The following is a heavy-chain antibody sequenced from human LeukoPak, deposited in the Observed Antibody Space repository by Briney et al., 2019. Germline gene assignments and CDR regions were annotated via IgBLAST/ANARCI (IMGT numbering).Heavy chain of an antibody. CDR1: GFTVSSNY. Sequence: GGSLRLSCAASGFTVSSNYMSWVRQAPGKGLEWVSVIYSGGSTYYADPVKGRFTISRDNSKNTLYLQMNSLRAEDTAVYYCARVQTGEWELLEGYYFDYWGQGTLVTVSS. V-gene: IGHV3-53*01. CDR2: IYSGGST. D-gene: IGHD1-26*01. CDR3: ARVQTGEWELLEGYYFDY. J-gene: IGHJ4*02.